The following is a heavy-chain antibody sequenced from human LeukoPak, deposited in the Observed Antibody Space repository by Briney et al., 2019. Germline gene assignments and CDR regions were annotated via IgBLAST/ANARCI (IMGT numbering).Heavy chain of an antibody. V-gene: IGHV3-11*04. CDR3: ARDSRTRTMIVVANIDY. Sequence: LSLTCAVYGGSFSGYYWSWIRQPPGKGLEWVSAISGSGGSTYYADSVKGRSTISRDNAKNSLYLQMNSLRAEDTAVYYCARDSRTRTMIVVANIDYWGQGTLVTVSS. J-gene: IGHJ4*02. CDR2: ISGSGGST. D-gene: IGHD3-22*01. CDR1: GGSFSGYY.